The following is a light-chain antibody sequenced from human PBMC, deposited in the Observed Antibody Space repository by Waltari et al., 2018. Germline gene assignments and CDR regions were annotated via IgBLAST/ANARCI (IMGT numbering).Light chain of an antibody. J-gene: IGLJ3*02. V-gene: IGLV1-44*01. CDR2: SDN. CDR3: AAWDDSLNGRSV. Sequence: QSVLTQPPSASGTPGQRVTISCSGSSSTIGRNAVNWYQQLPGTAPKLLIYSDNRRPSGVPDRFSGSKSGTSASLAISGLQSGDEADYYCAAWDDSLNGRSVFGGGTKLTVL. CDR1: SSTIGRNA.